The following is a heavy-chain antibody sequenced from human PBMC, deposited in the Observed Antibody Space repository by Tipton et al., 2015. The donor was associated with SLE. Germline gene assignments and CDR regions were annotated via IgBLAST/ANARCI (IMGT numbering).Heavy chain of an antibody. J-gene: IGHJ3*01. CDR3: TRHDYGDSDAFDF. Sequence: LRLSCAVSGYSISSGYYWGWIRQSPGKGLEWIGSLHHSGNAYYNASLKSRVAISVDTSNNLFSLKLSSVTAADTAVYYCTRHDYGDSDAFDFWGQGTMVTVSS. V-gene: IGHV4-38-2*01. CDR1: GYSISSGYY. D-gene: IGHD4-17*01. CDR2: LHHSGNA.